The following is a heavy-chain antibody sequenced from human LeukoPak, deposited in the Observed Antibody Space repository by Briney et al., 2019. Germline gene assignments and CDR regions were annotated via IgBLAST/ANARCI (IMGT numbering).Heavy chain of an antibody. D-gene: IGHD5-18*01. Sequence: GGSLRLSCAASGFTFSSYAMSWVRQAPGKGLEWVSAISGSGGSTYYADSVKGRFTISRDNSKNTVYLQMNSLRAEDTAVYYCAKDGQLWLGYYYYGMDVWGQGTTVTVSS. CDR2: ISGSGGST. V-gene: IGHV3-23*01. J-gene: IGHJ6*02. CDR1: GFTFSSYA. CDR3: AKDGQLWLGYYYYGMDV.